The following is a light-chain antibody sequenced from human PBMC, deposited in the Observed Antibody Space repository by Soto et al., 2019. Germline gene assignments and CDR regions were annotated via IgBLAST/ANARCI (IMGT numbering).Light chain of an antibody. CDR3: QHYDSSPPYT. CDR2: AAS. Sequence: IVLTQSPFTLSLSPGERATLSCRASRSFASSYLGWYQQKPGQAPRLLIYAASTRATGIPDRFSGSGSATDFTLTISRLEPEDSAVYYCQHYDSSPPYTFGQGTK. J-gene: IGKJ2*01. CDR1: RSFASSY. V-gene: IGKV3-20*01.